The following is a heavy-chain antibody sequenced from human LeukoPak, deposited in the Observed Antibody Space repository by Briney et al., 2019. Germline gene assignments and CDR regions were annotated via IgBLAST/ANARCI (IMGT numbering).Heavy chain of an antibody. CDR3: ARRSYEGSTSAFDI. Sequence: GESLRISCRYSGYSFASYCFGWVRHMPGKGLEWIGVIYPGDSDTRYSTSFEGQVTISGDKSTSSAFLQWSSLRASDTAMYYCARRSYEGSTSAFDIWGQGTMVIVSA. J-gene: IGHJ3*02. CDR2: IYPGDSDT. CDR1: GYSFASYC. D-gene: IGHD5-12*01. V-gene: IGHV5-51*01.